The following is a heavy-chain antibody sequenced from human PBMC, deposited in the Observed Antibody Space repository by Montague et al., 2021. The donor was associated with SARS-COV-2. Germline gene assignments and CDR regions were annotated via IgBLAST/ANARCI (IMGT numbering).Heavy chain of an antibody. CDR1: GGSISSGSYY. Sequence: TLSLTCTVSGGSISSGSYYWSWIRQPAGKGLEWTGRIYTSGSTNYNPSLKSRVTISVDTSKNQFSLKLSSVTAADTAVYYCAGGPAATYYYGMAVWGQGTTVTVSS. D-gene: IGHD2-15*01. CDR2: IYTSGST. CDR3: AGGPAATYYYGMAV. V-gene: IGHV4-61*02. J-gene: IGHJ6*02.